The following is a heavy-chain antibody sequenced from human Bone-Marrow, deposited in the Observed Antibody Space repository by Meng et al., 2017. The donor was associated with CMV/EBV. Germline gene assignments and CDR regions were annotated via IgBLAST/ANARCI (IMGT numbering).Heavy chain of an antibody. J-gene: IGHJ6*02. Sequence: ASVKVSCKASGYRFTSYDISWVRQAPGQGLEWVGWISVHNGHTKYAQNLQGRVTMTTDTSTSTAYMELRSLRSDDTAVYYCARKSIFAGDGMDVWGQGTTVTVSS. V-gene: IGHV1-18*01. CDR2: ISVHNGHT. CDR3: ARKSIFAGDGMDV. D-gene: IGHD3-3*01. CDR1: GYRFTSYD.